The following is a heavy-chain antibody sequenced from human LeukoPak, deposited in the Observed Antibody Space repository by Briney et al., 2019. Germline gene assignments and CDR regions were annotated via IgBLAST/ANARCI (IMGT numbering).Heavy chain of an antibody. Sequence: ASVKVSCKASGYTFTSYGISWVRQAPGQGLEWMGWISAYNGNTNYAQKLQGRVTMTTDTSTSTAYMELRSLRSEDTAVYYCARDQVLRFSGSYNWFDPWGQGTLVTVSS. CDR2: ISAYNGNT. CDR1: GYTFTSYG. V-gene: IGHV1-18*01. J-gene: IGHJ5*02. D-gene: IGHD6-19*01. CDR3: ARDQVLRFSGSYNWFDP.